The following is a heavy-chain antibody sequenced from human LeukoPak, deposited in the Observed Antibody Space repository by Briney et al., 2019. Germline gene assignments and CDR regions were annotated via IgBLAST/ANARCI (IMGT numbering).Heavy chain of an antibody. Sequence: QAGGSLRLSCAASGFTVSSNYMSWVRQAPGKGLEWVSVIYSSGSTYYADSVKGRFTISRDNSKNTLYLQMNSLRADDTAVYYCARDRGGPEGDWGQGTLVTVSS. D-gene: IGHD2-15*01. CDR2: IYSSGST. CDR3: ARDRGGPEGD. J-gene: IGHJ4*02. V-gene: IGHV3-53*01. CDR1: GFTVSSNY.